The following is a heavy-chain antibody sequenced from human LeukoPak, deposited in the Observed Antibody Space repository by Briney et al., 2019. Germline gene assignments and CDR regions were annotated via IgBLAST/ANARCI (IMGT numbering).Heavy chain of an antibody. V-gene: IGHV3-30*02. CDR2: IRYDGGET. CDR1: GFTFNRRG. D-gene: IGHD4-17*01. CDR3: ARVVNYGDYNY. Sequence: GGSLRLSCGASGFTFNRRGMHWVRQAPGKGLEWVAFIRYDGGETFYADSVKGRFTISRDNSKNTLYLQMNSLRAEDTAVYYCARVVNYGDYNYWGQGTLVTVSS. J-gene: IGHJ4*02.